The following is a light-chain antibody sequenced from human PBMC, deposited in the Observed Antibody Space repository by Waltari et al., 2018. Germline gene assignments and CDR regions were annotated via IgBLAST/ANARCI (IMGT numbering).Light chain of an antibody. CDR2: EVS. CDR3: SSNAGGHVV. CDR1: SSDFGKSNL. J-gene: IGLJ1*01. Sequence: QSALTQPASVSGSPGQSTTISCTGASSDFGKSNLVSWFQKYPGKAPTLLICEVSNRPPGVSHRFAGSKSGNTAALTISGLRTEDEADYYCSSNAGGHVVFGSGTKVTVL. V-gene: IGLV2-23*02.